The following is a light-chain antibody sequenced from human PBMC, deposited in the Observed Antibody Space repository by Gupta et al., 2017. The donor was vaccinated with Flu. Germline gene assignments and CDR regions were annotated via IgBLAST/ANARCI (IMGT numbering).Light chain of an antibody. CDR3: QTWGTGMV. J-gene: IGLJ3*02. V-gene: IGLV4-69*01. Sequence: QLVLTQSPSASASLGASVKLTCTLSSGHSSYAIAWHQQQPERGPRYLMRLDSDGSHTKGDGIPDRFSGSSTGAERYLTISSLQSEDDGDYYCQTWGTGMVFGGGTKLTVL. CDR1: SGHSSYA. CDR2: LDSDGSH.